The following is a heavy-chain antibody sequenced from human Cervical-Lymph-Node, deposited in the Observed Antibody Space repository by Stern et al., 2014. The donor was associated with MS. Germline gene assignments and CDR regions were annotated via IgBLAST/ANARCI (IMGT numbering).Heavy chain of an antibody. V-gene: IGHV5-51*03. CDR3: AKTLSGGSRYFDL. CDR1: GYSFSNFW. Sequence: EVQLVESGAEVKKPGESLKISCKGSGYSFSNFWNGWVRQMPGKGLAWMGISYPGDSDTKYRPSFQGQVTISAEKTIRTAFLQWSILKASDTAIYYCAKTLSGGSRYFDLWGRGTLVTVSS. CDR2: SYPGDSDT. D-gene: IGHD3-16*01. J-gene: IGHJ2*01.